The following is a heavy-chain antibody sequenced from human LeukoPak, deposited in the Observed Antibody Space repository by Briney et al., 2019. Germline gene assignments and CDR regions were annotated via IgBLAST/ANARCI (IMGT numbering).Heavy chain of an antibody. CDR1: GFTISKYW. V-gene: IGHV3-7*01. J-gene: IGHJ4*02. D-gene: IGHD4-11*01. CDR2: INQDGSEK. CDR3: AMGGDYSNY. Sequence: GGSLRLSCAASGFTISKYWMNWVRQAPGKGLEWVANINQDGSEKHYVDSVKGRFTISRDNAKNSLFLQMNSLRAEDTAVYYCAMGGDYSNYWGQGTLVTVSS.